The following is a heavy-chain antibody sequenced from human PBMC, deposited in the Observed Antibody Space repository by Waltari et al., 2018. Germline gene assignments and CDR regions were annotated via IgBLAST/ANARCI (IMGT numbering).Heavy chain of an antibody. J-gene: IGHJ4*02. D-gene: IGHD5-12*01. CDR1: GGSIMSYH. CDR2: ISDTGET. V-gene: IGHV4-59*01. Sequence: QVLLHEPGPGLVKPSETLSLTCSVSGGSIMSYHWSWLRQPPVKGLEWIGSISDTGETTFNPSLHRRVTMSVETSKNQLSRKLSSLAPADTAVYYCTRGGGYSGFPLWGQGALVTVPS. CDR3: TRGGGYSGFPL.